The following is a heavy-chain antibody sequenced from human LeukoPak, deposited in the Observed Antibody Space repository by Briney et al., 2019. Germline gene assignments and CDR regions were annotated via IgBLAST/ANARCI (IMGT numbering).Heavy chain of an antibody. CDR1: GVTFSNFA. CDR3: ARDPSRLGDYNLDY. V-gene: IGHV1-69*06. CDR2: IIPIFGTA. J-gene: IGHJ4*02. D-gene: IGHD4-17*01. Sequence: ASVKVSCKASGVTFSNFAISWVRQAPGQGLEWMGGIIPIFGTANYAQKFQGRVTITADKSTSTAYMELSSLRSEDTAVYYCARDPSRLGDYNLDYWGQGTLVTVSS.